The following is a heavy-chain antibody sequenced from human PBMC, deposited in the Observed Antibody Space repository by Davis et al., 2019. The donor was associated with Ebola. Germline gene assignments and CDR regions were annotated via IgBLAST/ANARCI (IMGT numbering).Heavy chain of an antibody. CDR3: TRALGS. CDR1: GYTFTSYG. Sequence: ASVKVSCKASGYTFTSYGISWVRQAPGQGLEWMGWISAYNGNTNYAQKLQGRITMTRDTSTSTVYMELSSLTSKDTAMYYCTRALGSWGQGTLVTVPP. J-gene: IGHJ5*02. V-gene: IGHV1-18*04. CDR2: ISAYNGNT. D-gene: IGHD7-27*01.